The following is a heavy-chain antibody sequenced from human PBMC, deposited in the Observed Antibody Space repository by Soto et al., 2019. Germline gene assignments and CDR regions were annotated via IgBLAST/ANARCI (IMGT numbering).Heavy chain of an antibody. D-gene: IGHD2-21*01. CDR3: ARSLLQGDF. CDR2: INPNGGST. V-gene: IGHV1-46*01. Sequence: QVQLVQSGAEVKKPGASVKVSCKASGYIFIHYYIHWVRQAPGQGLEWMAIINPNGGSTNYAQTFQGRVTETSDPSTSTVSLELNSIGSDDTAVYFCARSLLQGDFWGQGTLVTVSS. J-gene: IGHJ4*02. CDR1: GYIFIHYY.